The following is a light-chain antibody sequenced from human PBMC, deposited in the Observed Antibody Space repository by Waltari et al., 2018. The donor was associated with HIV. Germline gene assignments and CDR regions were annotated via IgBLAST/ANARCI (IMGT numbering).Light chain of an antibody. CDR1: SSHIGSTY. J-gene: IGLJ7*01. CDR3: AAWDDSLSGAV. Sequence: QSVLTQPPSASGTPGQRVTISCSGSSSHIGSTYVYWYQQLPGTAPKLLIYRNNQRPSGVPDRFSGSKSGTSASLAISGLRSEDEADYYCAAWDDSLSGAVFGGGTQLTVL. CDR2: RNN. V-gene: IGLV1-47*01.